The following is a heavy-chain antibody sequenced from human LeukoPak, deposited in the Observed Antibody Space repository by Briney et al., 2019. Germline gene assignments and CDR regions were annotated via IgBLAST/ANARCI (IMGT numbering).Heavy chain of an antibody. CDR2: LRSDGAT. D-gene: IGHD1-26*01. V-gene: IGHV3-74*01. CDR1: GFTFSNSW. Sequence: GGSLRLSCAASGFTFSNSWMHWVRQTPGKGLVWVSCLRSDGATTYAESVKGRFTISRDSAKDTLYLQMNSLRAEDTAVYYCARDGSYKFDYWGQGTLVTVSP. J-gene: IGHJ4*02. CDR3: ARDGSYKFDY.